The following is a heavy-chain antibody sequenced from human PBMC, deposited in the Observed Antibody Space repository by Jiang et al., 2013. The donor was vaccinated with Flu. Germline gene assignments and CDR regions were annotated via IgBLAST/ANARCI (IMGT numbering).Heavy chain of an antibody. D-gene: IGHD3-22*01. Sequence: YWIGWVRQMPGKGLEWMGIIYPGDSDTRYSPSFQGQVTISADKSISTAYLQWSSLKASDTAMYYCARGRNDDSSGYSRLYYFDYWGQGTLVTVSS. CDR1: YW. V-gene: IGHV5-51*01. CDR2: IYPGDSDT. CDR3: ARGRNDDSSGYSRLYYFDY. J-gene: IGHJ4*02.